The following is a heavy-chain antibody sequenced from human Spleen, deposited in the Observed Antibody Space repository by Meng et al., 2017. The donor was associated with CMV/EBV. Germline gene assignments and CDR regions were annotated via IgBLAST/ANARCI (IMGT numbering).Heavy chain of an antibody. D-gene: IGHD3-10*01. CDR1: GFTFSNFA. J-gene: IGHJ4*02. CDR2: VSGSGATT. CDR3: ARGEGDGYYGSGRNY. Sequence: GGSLRLSCAASGFTFSNFAMSWVRQAPGEGLEWVSAVSGSGATTYYADSVKDRFTISRDNSKNTLDLQMNSLRAEDTAVYYCARGEGDGYYGSGRNYWGQGTLVTVS. V-gene: IGHV3-23*01.